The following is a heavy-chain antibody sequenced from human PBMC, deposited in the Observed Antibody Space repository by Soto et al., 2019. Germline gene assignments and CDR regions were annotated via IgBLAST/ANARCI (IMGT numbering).Heavy chain of an antibody. CDR2: ISAYNGNT. D-gene: IGHD3-22*01. V-gene: IGHV1-18*04. Sequence: GASVKVSCKASGYTFTSYGISWVRQAPGQGLEWMGWISAYNGNTNYAQKLQGRVTMTTDTSTSTAYMELRSLRSDDTAVYYCARIQFTMIVVRAGWFDPWGQGTLVTVSS. CDR3: ARIQFTMIVVRAGWFDP. J-gene: IGHJ5*02. CDR1: GYTFTSYG.